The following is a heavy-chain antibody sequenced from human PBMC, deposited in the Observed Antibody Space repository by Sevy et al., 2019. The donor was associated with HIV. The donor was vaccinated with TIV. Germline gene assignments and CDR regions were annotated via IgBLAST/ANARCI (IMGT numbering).Heavy chain of an antibody. CDR2: IKGDGSKK. V-gene: IGHV3-7*01. Sequence: GGSLRLSCAASGFTFSSYWMSWVRQAPGKGLEWVANIKGDGSKKYFADSVKGRFSISRDNAKNSLYLQMDTLRVEDTAMYYWVGHTNSPPWGQGTLVTVSS. CDR1: GFTFSSYW. J-gene: IGHJ5*02. D-gene: IGHD2-2*01. CDR3: VGHTNSPP.